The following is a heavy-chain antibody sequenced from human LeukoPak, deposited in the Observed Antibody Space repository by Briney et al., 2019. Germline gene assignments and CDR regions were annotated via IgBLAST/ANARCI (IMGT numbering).Heavy chain of an antibody. CDR1: GYTFTTHG. CDR2: IGTYTGNT. D-gene: IGHD3-9*01. V-gene: IGHV1-18*01. J-gene: IGHJ4*02. CDR3: ARDFGTQTILRFFDCDV. Sequence: ASVKVSCKASGYTFTTHGISWVRQAPGQGLEWMGWIGTYTGNTHYAQKLQGRVTVTRDTTTSTAYMELRSLRSDDTAVYYCARDFGTQTILRFFDCDVWGQGTLVTVSS.